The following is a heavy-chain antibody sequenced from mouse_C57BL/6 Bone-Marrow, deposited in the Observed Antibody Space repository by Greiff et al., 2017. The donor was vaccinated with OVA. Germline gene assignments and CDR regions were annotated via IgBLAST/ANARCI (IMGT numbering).Heavy chain of an antibody. CDR2: FYPGSGSI. CDR1: GYTFTEYT. J-gene: IGHJ4*01. CDR3: ARHEGFITTVVGAMDY. V-gene: IGHV1-62-2*01. Sequence: VKLVESGAELVKPGASVKLSCKASGYTFTEYTIHWVKQRSGQGLEWIGWFYPGSGSIKYNEKFKDKATLTADKSSSTVYMELSRLTSEDSAVYFCARHEGFITTVVGAMDYWGQGTSVTVSS. D-gene: IGHD1-1*01.